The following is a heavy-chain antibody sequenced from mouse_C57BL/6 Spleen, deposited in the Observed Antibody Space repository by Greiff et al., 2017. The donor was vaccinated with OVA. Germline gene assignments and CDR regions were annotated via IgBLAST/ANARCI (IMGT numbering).Heavy chain of an antibody. J-gene: IGHJ3*01. Sequence: VQLQQSGAELVKPGASVKISCKASGYAFSSYWMNWVKQRPGKGLEWIGQIYPGDGDTNYNGKFKGKATLTADKSSSTAYMQLSSLTSEDSAVYFCAREEAYGNPFAYWGQGTLVTVSA. D-gene: IGHD2-1*01. CDR2: IYPGDGDT. CDR1: GYAFSSYW. V-gene: IGHV1-80*01. CDR3: AREEAYGNPFAY.